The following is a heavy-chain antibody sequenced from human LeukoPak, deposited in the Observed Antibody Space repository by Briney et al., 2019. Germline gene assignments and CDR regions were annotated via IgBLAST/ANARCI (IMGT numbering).Heavy chain of an antibody. CDR3: ATSAITGTTPDY. V-gene: IGHV3-21*01. Sequence: PGGSLRLSCAASGFTFSSYSMNWVRQAPGKGLEWVSSISSSSSYIYYADSVKGRFTISRDNAKNSLYLQMNSLRAEGTAVYYCATSAITGTTPDYWGQGTLVTVSS. CDR2: ISSSSSYI. J-gene: IGHJ4*02. CDR1: GFTFSSYS. D-gene: IGHD1-20*01.